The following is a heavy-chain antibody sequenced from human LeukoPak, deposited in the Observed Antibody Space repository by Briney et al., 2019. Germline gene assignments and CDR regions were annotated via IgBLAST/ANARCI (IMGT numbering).Heavy chain of an antibody. V-gene: IGHV3-21*01. CDR3: ARQTTVTTDAWDGFDY. CDR1: GFTFNPYT. J-gene: IGHJ4*02. Sequence: GGPRRLSCAASGFTFNPYTTNWVGQAPGKGLEWGSSISRSSTYIYYADSLKGRFTIYRDNATNSLFLQMNSLRAEDTAVYYCARQTTVTTDAWDGFDYWGQGTLVTVSS. D-gene: IGHD4-17*01. CDR2: ISRSSTYI.